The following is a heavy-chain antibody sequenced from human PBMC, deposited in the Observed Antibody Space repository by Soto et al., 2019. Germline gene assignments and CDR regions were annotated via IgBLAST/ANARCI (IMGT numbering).Heavy chain of an antibody. V-gene: IGHV3-11*05. CDR1: GFNFSDYY. CDR2: ISSSSSYT. CDR3: ARGGRMVVDDFDI. Sequence: QVQLVESGGGLVKPGGSLRLSCAASGFNFSDYYMTWIRQAPGKGLEWVSYISSSSSYTNYADSVKGRFTISRDKAKNTLYLQMNSLRAEDTAVYYCARGGRMVVDDFDIWGQGTMVTVSS. D-gene: IGHD3-10*01. J-gene: IGHJ3*02.